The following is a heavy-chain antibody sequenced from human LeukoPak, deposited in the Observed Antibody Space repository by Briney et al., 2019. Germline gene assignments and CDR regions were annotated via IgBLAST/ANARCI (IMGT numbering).Heavy chain of an antibody. D-gene: IGHD3-10*01. CDR1: GGTFSSYA. J-gene: IGHJ4*02. CDR2: IIPIFGTA. CDR3: ARDDPNYGSGSYYTFDY. Sequence: SVKVSCKASGGTFSSYAISWVRQAPGQGLEWMGGIIPIFGTANYAQKFQGRVTITADESTSTAYMEPSSLRSEDTAVYYCARDDPNYGSGSYYTFDYWGQGTLVTVSS. V-gene: IGHV1-69*13.